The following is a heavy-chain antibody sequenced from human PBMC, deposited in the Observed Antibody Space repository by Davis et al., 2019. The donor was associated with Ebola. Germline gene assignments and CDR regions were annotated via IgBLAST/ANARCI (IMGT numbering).Heavy chain of an antibody. Sequence: GESLKISCETSGFIFRNYVMSWVRQAPGKGLEWVGRIKSKISGGTINYAAPVKGRFTISRDDSKNTLYLQMNSLKTEDTAVYYCTTGSYSSARGYWGQGTLVTVSS. D-gene: IGHD6-19*01. CDR2: IKSKISGGTI. CDR1: GFIFRNYV. V-gene: IGHV3-15*01. CDR3: TTGSYSSARGY. J-gene: IGHJ4*02.